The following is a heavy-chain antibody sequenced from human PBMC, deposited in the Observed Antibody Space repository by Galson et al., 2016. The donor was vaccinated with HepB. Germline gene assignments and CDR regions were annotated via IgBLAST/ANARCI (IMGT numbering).Heavy chain of an antibody. CDR2: IYIGGST. V-gene: IGHV3-66*01. D-gene: IGHD5-18*01. J-gene: IGHJ6*02. Sequence: SLRLSCAASGVTVSSNYMSCVRQAPGKGLEWGSVIYIGGSTYYADSVKSRFTISRDNSKNTLYLQMNSLRAEDTAVYYCARGGRDTAMDYYYYGMDVWGQGTTVTVSS. CDR1: GVTVSSNY. CDR3: ARGGRDTAMDYYYYGMDV.